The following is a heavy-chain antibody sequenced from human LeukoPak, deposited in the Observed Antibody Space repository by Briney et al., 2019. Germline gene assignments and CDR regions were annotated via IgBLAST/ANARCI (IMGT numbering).Heavy chain of an antibody. J-gene: IGHJ3*02. D-gene: IGHD4-23*01. Sequence: ASVKVSCKASGYTFTSYGISWVRQAPGQGLEWMGWISAYNGNTNYEQKFQGRVTMTTDTSTSTAYMELRSLRSDDMALYYCARAESLYGGNLAAAFDIWGQGTMVTVSS. CDR3: ARAESLYGGNLAAAFDI. CDR2: ISAYNGNT. V-gene: IGHV1-18*03. CDR1: GYTFTSYG.